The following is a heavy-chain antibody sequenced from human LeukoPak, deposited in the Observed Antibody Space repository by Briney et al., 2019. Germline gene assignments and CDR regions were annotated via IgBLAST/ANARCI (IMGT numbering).Heavy chain of an antibody. J-gene: IGHJ5*02. CDR1: GYTFTSYG. CDR3: ARDSSVVVAATSWFDP. Sequence: ASVKVSCKASGYTFTSYGTSWVRQAPGQGLEWMGWISAYNGNTNYAQKLQGRVTMTTDTSTSTAYMELRSLRSDDTAVYYCARDSSVVVAATSWFDPWGQGTLVTVSS. CDR2: ISAYNGNT. V-gene: IGHV1-18*01. D-gene: IGHD2-15*01.